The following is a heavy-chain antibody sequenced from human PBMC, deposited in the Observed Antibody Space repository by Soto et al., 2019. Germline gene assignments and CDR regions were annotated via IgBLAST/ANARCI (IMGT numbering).Heavy chain of an antibody. Sequence: ASVKVSCKASGYTFTSYYMHWVRQAPGQGLEWMGIINPSGGSTSYAQKFQRRVTSTTDESTSTAYMELSSLRSEATAVYYFARRRPVPYYFGMDVWGQGTTVTV. J-gene: IGHJ6*02. CDR1: GYTFTSYY. CDR2: INPSGGST. D-gene: IGHD6-25*01. V-gene: IGHV1-46*01. CDR3: ARRRPVPYYFGMDV.